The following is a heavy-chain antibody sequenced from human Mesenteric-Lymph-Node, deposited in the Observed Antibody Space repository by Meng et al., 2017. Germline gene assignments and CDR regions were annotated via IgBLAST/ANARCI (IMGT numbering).Heavy chain of an antibody. Sequence: SETLSLTCAVYGGSFSGYYWSWIRQPPGKGLEWIGEINHSGSTNYNPSLKSRVTISVDTSKNQFSLKLSSVTAADTAVYYCAREGYSSGWSHDYWGQGTLVTVSS. CDR2: INHSGST. J-gene: IGHJ4*02. V-gene: IGHV4-34*01. D-gene: IGHD6-19*01. CDR3: AREGYSSGWSHDY. CDR1: GGSFSGYY.